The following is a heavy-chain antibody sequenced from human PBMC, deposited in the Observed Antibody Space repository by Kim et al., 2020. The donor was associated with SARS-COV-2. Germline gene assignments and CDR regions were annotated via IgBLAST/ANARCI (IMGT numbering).Heavy chain of an antibody. CDR3: ARNKASDSRPNFDF. Sequence: GGSLRLSCAASGFTFSNYAMHWVRQAPGKGLEWVAVISDDRSNKCSADSVKGRFTISRDNSRSTLYLQMNRLRSDDTALYYCARNKASDSRPNFDFWGQGTLGTISS. CDR2: ISDDRSNK. J-gene: IGHJ4*02. CDR1: GFTFSNYA. D-gene: IGHD2-21*01. V-gene: IGHV3-30-3*01.